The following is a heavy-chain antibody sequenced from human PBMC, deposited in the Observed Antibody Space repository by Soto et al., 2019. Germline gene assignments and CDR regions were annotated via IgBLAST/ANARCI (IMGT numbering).Heavy chain of an antibody. Sequence: GGSLRLSCAASGFTFSSYGMHWVRQAPGKGLEWVAVIWYDGSNKYYADSVKGRFTISRDNSKNTLYLQMNSLRAEDTAVYYCARGNYYGSGAVDIWGQGTMVTVSS. CDR2: IWYDGSNK. CDR3: ARGNYYGSGAVDI. CDR1: GFTFSSYG. V-gene: IGHV3-33*01. J-gene: IGHJ3*02. D-gene: IGHD3-10*01.